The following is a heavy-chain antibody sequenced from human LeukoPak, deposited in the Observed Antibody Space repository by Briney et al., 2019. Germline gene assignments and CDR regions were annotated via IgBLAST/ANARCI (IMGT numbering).Heavy chain of an antibody. J-gene: IGHJ4*02. CDR1: GFTFSSYG. CDR3: AKETGILTYTYGPDY. CDR2: IRFDGSKE. D-gene: IGHD5-18*01. Sequence: PGGSLRLSCAASGFTFSSYGIHWVRQAPGKGLEWVAFIRFDGSKEYYADSVKGRFTISRDNSKNTLYLQMSSLRAEDTAVYYCAKETGILTYTYGPDYWGQGTLVTVSS. V-gene: IGHV3-30*02.